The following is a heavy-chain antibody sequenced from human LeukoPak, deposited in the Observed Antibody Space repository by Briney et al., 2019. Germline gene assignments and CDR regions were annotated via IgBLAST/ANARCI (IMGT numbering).Heavy chain of an antibody. CDR1: GFTFSNSA. D-gene: IGHD6-19*01. Sequence: LPGGSLRLSCAPSGFTFSNSAMSWVRQAPGKGLGWVSTLSVSGLTTYYADSVKALFTISRDNSKNTLYLQMNSLRAEDTAVYYCAKVIYSSGWSYFDYWGDGALVTVSS. CDR3: AKVIYSSGWSYFDY. V-gene: IGHV3-23*01. J-gene: IGHJ4*01. CDR2: LSVSGLTT.